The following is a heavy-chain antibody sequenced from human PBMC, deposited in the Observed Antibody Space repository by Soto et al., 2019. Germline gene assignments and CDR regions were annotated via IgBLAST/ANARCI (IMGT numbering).Heavy chain of an antibody. Sequence: VQLLESGGGLVQPGGSLRLSCAASGFTFSSYAMSWVRQAPGKGLEWVSAISGSGGSTYYADSVKGRFTISRDNSKKTLYLQMNSLRAEDTAVYYCAKAPVYYGSASYLYYYYYYMDVWGKGTTVTVSS. CDR2: ISGSGGST. V-gene: IGHV3-23*01. D-gene: IGHD3-10*01. J-gene: IGHJ6*03. CDR1: GFTFSSYA. CDR3: AKAPVYYGSASYLYYYYYYMDV.